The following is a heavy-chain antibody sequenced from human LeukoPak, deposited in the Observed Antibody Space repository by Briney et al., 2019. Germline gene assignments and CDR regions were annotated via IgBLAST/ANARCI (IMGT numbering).Heavy chain of an antibody. J-gene: IGHJ4*02. CDR3: ARTYYYGSGSYYSSKSYYFDY. V-gene: IGHV1-69*05. D-gene: IGHD3-10*01. CDR1: GGTFSSYD. CDR2: INPICGRA. Sequence: GSSVKVSCKGSGGTFSSYDISWVRQAPGQGVEWMGGINPICGRANYAQKFQGRVTITRDESTSTPYMELSSLRSEDTAVYYCARTYYYGSGSYYSSKSYYFDYWGQGTLVTVSS.